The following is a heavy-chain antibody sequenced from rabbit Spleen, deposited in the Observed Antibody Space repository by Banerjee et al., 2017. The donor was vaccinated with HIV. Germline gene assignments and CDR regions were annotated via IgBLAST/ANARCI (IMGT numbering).Heavy chain of an antibody. V-gene: IGHV1S40*01. CDR2: IDAGSSDFT. Sequence: QSLEESGGDLVKPGASLTLTCTASGVSFSYSSYMCWVRQAPGKGLEWIACIDAGSSDFTYFASWAKGRFTISKTSSTTVTLQMTSLTAADTASYFCARDLAGAVGWNFDLWGQGTLVTVS. J-gene: IGHJ4*01. D-gene: IGHD4-1*01. CDR1: GVSFSYSSY. CDR3: ARDLAGAVGWNFDL.